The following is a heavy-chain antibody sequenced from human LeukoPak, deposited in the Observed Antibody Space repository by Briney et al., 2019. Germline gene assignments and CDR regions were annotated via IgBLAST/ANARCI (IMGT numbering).Heavy chain of an antibody. Sequence: PSQTLSLTCTVSGGSISSGDYYWSWIRQPPGRGVEWIGYIYYSGSTYYNPSLKSRVTISVDTSKNQFSLKLSSVTAADTAVYYCARLFTGSYYVYYFDYWGQGTLVTVSS. CDR2: IYYSGST. D-gene: IGHD1-26*01. CDR1: GGSISSGDYY. CDR3: ARLFTGSYYVYYFDY. J-gene: IGHJ4*02. V-gene: IGHV4-30-4*01.